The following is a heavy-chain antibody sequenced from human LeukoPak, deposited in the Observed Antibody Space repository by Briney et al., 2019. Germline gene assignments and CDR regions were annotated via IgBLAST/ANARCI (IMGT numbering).Heavy chain of an antibody. D-gene: IGHD3-10*01. CDR2: IYPGDSDT. CDR3: AREEIYGSGSFQFDY. CDR1: GYPFTNYW. J-gene: IGHJ4*02. V-gene: IGHV5-51*01. Sequence: GESLKISCKGSGYPFTNYWIGWVRQMPVKGLEWMGIIYPGDSDTRYSPSFQGQVTISADKSISTAYLQWSSLKASDTAMYYCAREEIYGSGSFQFDYWGQGTLVTVSS.